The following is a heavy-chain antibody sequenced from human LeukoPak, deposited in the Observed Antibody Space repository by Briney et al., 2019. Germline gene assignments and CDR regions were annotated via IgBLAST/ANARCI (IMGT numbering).Heavy chain of an antibody. D-gene: IGHD2/OR15-2a*01. J-gene: IGHJ3*01. V-gene: IGHV3-48*02. Sequence: GGSLRLSCAASGFTFRSHGMHWVRQAPGKGLEWVSFISNSDDTRYYADSVRGRFTISRDDAKNSLYLQMSSLRDGDTAVYYCVRGYYSNSFDFWGQGTVVTVSS. CDR3: VRGYYSNSFDF. CDR1: GFTFRSHG. CDR2: ISNSDDTR.